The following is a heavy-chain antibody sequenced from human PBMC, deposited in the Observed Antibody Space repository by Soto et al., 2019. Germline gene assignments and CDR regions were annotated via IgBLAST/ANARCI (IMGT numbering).Heavy chain of an antibody. Sequence: GGSLRLSCKASGFTFSGYSMDWVRQAPGKGLEWIAYISGGGVPVYYADSVKGRFTISRDNAKNSLYLQMNHLRDEDTAIYYCVRGRANYYFDFWGQGALVTVSS. CDR1: GFTFSGYS. CDR2: ISGGGVPV. V-gene: IGHV3-48*02. D-gene: IGHD1-1*01. CDR3: VRGRANYYFDF. J-gene: IGHJ4*02.